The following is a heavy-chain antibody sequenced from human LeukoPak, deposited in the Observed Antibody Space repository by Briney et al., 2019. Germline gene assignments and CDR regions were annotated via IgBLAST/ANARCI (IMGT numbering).Heavy chain of an antibody. CDR3: AREVSTSLLDAFDI. D-gene: IGHD2-2*01. Sequence: PGGSLRLSRAASGFTFSSYSMNWVRQAPGKGLEWVSSISSSSSYIYYADSVKGRFTISRDNAKNSLYLQMNSLRAEDTAVYYCAREVSTSLLDAFDIWGQGTMVTVSS. J-gene: IGHJ3*02. CDR2: ISSSSSYI. CDR1: GFTFSSYS. V-gene: IGHV3-21*01.